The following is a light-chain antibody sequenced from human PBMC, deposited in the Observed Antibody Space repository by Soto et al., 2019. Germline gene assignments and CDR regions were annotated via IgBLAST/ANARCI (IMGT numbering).Light chain of an antibody. CDR3: PYYDISLSGWV. CDR1: SSNIGAGYD. V-gene: IGLV1-40*01. Sequence: QSVLTPPPSVSGAPGQRVTISCTGISSNIGAGYDVHWYQQLPGTAPKLLIYGNSNRPSGFPDRCSGSKSGTSASLAITGLQAEDEADYYCPYYDISLSGWVFGGGTKLTVL. J-gene: IGLJ3*02. CDR2: GNS.